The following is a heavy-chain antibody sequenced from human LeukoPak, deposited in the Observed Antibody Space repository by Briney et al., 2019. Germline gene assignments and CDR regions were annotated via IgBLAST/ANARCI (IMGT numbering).Heavy chain of an antibody. Sequence: GGSLRLSCAASGFTFSSYWMHWVRQAPGKGLVWVSRINSDGSSTYYADSVKGRFTISRDNSKNTLYLQTNSLRAEDTAVYYCARSRRAAAGLDAFDIWGQGTMVTVSS. V-gene: IGHV3-74*01. D-gene: IGHD6-13*01. J-gene: IGHJ3*02. CDR3: ARSRRAAAGLDAFDI. CDR1: GFTFSSYW. CDR2: INSDGSST.